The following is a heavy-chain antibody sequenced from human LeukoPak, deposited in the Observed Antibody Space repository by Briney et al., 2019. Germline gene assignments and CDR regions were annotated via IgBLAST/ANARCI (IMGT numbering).Heavy chain of an antibody. CDR3: ARAYDFWSGYLYNWFDP. Sequence: GGSLRLSCAASGFTFSNFWMSWVRQAPGKGLEWVANIKQDGSEKYYVDSVKGRFTISRDNAKNTLYLQMNSLRAEDTAVYYCARAYDFWSGYLYNWFDPWGQGTLVTVSS. CDR2: IKQDGSEK. D-gene: IGHD3-3*01. V-gene: IGHV3-7*01. CDR1: GFTFSNFW. J-gene: IGHJ5*02.